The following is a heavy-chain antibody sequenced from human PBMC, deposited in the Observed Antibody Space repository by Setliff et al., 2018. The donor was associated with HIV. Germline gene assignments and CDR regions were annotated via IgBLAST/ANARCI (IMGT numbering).Heavy chain of an antibody. CDR1: GNNFINFY. Sequence: ASVKVSCKASGNNFINFYMHWVRQAPGKGLEWMGRVDPENGKTVYADNFQGRVTITADTSIDTAYMEVRSLTSEDTAVYYCAKDRPGYIYGQGDAFEIWGQGTMVTVSS. V-gene: IGHV1-69-2*01. CDR3: AKDRPGYIYGQGDAFEI. D-gene: IGHD5-18*01. CDR2: VDPENGKT. J-gene: IGHJ3*02.